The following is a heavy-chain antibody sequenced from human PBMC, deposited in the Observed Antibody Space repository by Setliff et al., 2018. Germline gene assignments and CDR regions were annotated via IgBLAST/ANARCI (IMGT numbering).Heavy chain of an antibody. CDR3: ARGPWKHSAYYYYYYMDV. Sequence: GGSLRLSCAASGFTFSTYRMHWVRQAPGKGLEWVAVIWDDGGNKYHADSVKGRFTISRDNSKNTLYLQMNSLRPEGTAVYYCARGPWKHSAYYYYYYMDVWGKGTTVTVSS. D-gene: IGHD1-1*01. CDR2: IWDDGGNK. CDR1: GFTFSTYR. J-gene: IGHJ6*03. V-gene: IGHV3-33*08.